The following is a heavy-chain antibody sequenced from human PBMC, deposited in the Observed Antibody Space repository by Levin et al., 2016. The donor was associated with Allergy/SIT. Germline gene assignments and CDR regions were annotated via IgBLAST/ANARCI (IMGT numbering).Heavy chain of an antibody. J-gene: IGHJ4*02. V-gene: IGHV3-23*01. CDR1: RFSFSSYA. CDR3: ARSYPRYSSSSNY. Sequence: GGSLRLSCAASRFSFSSYAMSWVRQAPGKGLEWVSAISGSGGSTYYADSVKGRFTVSRDNSKNTLYLQMNSLGAEDTAIYYCARSYPRYSSSSNYWGQGTLVTVSS. D-gene: IGHD6-6*01. CDR2: ISGSGGST.